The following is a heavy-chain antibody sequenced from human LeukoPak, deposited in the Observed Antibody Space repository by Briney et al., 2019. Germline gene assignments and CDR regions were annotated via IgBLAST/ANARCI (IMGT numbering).Heavy chain of an antibody. CDR3: ARDTAASDNSGYSDY. D-gene: IGHD3-22*01. CDR1: GFTFSSYW. J-gene: IGHJ4*02. V-gene: IGHV3-7*01. CDR2: IKQDGSEK. Sequence: GGSLRLSCAASGFTFSSYWMSWVRQAPGKGLEWVANIKQDGSEKYYVDSVKGRFTISRDNAKNSLYLQMNSLRAEDTAVYYCARDTAASDNSGYSDYWGQGTLVTVSS.